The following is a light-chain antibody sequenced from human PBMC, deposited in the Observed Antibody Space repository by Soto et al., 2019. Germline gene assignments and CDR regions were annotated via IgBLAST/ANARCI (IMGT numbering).Light chain of an antibody. Sequence: EVVLTQSPATLSLSPGERATLSCRASENVRTFVDWYQQKPGQAPRLLIYGASNRATGIPARFSGSGSGTEFTLTISDLEPEDFAVYYCQQPSHWPPWTFGQGTRVEIQ. V-gene: IGKV3-11*01. CDR3: QQPSHWPPWT. CDR2: GAS. CDR1: ENVRTF. J-gene: IGKJ1*01.